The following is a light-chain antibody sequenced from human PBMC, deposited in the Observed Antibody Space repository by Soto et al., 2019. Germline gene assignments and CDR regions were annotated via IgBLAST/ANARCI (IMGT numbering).Light chain of an antibody. CDR3: ATWEDNLTARV. J-gene: IGLJ3*02. Sequence: QAVAIQPPSASGTPGQRVTISCSGSSSNIGSNYVYWFQQLPGAVPKLLIYRNNQRPSWVPDRFSGSKSGTSASLAISGLRSEDEADYYCATWEDNLTARVFGGGTKVTVL. CDR1: SSNIGSNY. CDR2: RNN. V-gene: IGLV1-47*01.